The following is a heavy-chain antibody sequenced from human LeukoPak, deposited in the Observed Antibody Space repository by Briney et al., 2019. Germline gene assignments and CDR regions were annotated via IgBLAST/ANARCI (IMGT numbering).Heavy chain of an antibody. CDR1: GFTFSSYA. D-gene: IGHD2-2*01. Sequence: GGSLRLSCAASGFTFSSYAMSWVRQAPGKGLEWVSAISGSGGSTYYADSVKGRFTISRDNSKNTLYLQMNSLRAEDTAVYYCAKPYCSSTSCHLDAFDIWGQGTMVTVSS. CDR2: ISGSGGST. V-gene: IGHV3-23*01. J-gene: IGHJ3*02. CDR3: AKPYCSSTSCHLDAFDI.